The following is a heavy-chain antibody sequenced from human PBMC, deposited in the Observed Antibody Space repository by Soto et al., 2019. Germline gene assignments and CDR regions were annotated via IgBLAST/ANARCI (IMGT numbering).Heavy chain of an antibody. J-gene: IGHJ6*02. CDR3: ARDDRDYGGNSQSHYSYYYYGMDV. D-gene: IGHD4-17*01. CDR1: GFTFSSYA. CDR2: ISYDGSNK. V-gene: IGHV3-30-3*01. Sequence: QVQLVESGGGVVQPGRSLRLSCAASGFTFSSYAMHWVRQAPGKGLEWVAVISYDGSNKYYADSVKGRFTISRDNSKNTLYLQMNSLRAEDTAVYYCARDDRDYGGNSQSHYSYYYYGMDVWGQGTTVTVSS.